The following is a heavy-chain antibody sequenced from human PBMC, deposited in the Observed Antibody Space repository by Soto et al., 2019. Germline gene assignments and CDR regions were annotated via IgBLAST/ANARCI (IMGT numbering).Heavy chain of an antibody. CDR2: IKQDGSEK. J-gene: IGHJ4*02. CDR1: GFTFSRYW. V-gene: IGHV3-7*01. CDR3: ARDEGYDILTGYYSPQRFDY. D-gene: IGHD3-9*01. Sequence: GGALRLSCVASGFTFSRYWMSWVRQAPGKGLEWVANIKQDGSEKYYVDSVKGRFTISRDNAKNSLYLQMNSLRAEDTAVYYCARDEGYDILTGYYSPQRFDYWGQGTLVTVSS.